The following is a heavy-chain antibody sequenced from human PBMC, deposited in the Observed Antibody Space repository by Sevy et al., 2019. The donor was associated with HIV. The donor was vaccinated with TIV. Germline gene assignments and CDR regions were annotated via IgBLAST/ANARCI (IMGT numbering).Heavy chain of an antibody. D-gene: IGHD5-12*01. J-gene: IGHJ6*02. CDR1: GFTFNSYW. CDR3: VTEGSPYDTYYYYYGMDV. Sequence: GGSLRLSCAASGFTFNSYWMSWVRQAPGKGLEWEANIKQDGSEKYDVDSVKGRFTISRDNSQNSLFLQMNTLRAEDTAVHYCVTEGSPYDTYYYYYGMDVWGQGTTVTVSS. V-gene: IGHV3-7*01. CDR2: IKQDGSEK.